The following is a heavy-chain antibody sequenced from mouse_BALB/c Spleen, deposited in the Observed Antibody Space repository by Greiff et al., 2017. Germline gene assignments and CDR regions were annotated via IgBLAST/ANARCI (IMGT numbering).Heavy chain of an antibody. J-gene: IGHJ2*01. CDR3: TRSGYGNYDYFDY. Sequence: QVQLQQPGAELVKPGASVKLSCKASGYTFTSYYMYWVKQRPGQGLEWIGEINPSNGGTNFNEKFKSKATLTVDKSSSTAYMQLSSLTSEDSAVYYCTRSGYGNYDYFDYWGQGTTLTVSS. CDR1: GYTFTSYY. V-gene: IGHV1S81*02. CDR2: INPSNGGT. D-gene: IGHD2-10*02.